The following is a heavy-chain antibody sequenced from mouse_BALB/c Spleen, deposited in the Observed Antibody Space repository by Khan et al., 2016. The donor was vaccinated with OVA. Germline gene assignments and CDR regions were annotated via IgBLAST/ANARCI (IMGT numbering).Heavy chain of an antibody. Sequence: VRLQQSGPELVKPGASVKMSCKASGYTFTNYVLHWVKQKPGQGLEWIGYINPYNGGTKYNEKFKGKATLASDKSSITAYMELSSLTSEDSAVYYCARGNWQSYYFDYGGQGTTLTLSS. CDR3: ARGNWQSYYFDY. V-gene: IGHV1S136*01. D-gene: IGHD4-1*01. CDR2: INPYNGGT. J-gene: IGHJ2*01. CDR1: GYTFTNYV.